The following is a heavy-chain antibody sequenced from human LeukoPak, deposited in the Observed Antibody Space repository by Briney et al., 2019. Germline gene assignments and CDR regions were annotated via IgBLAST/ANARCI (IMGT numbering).Heavy chain of an antibody. D-gene: IGHD2-2*01. V-gene: IGHV3-7*01. CDR1: GFTFSSYW. Sequence: GGSLRLSCAASGFTFSSYWMSWVRQAPGKGLEWVANIKQDGSEKYYVDSVKGRFTISRDNAKNSLYLQMNSLRAEDTAVYYCARDRPYCSSTSCFTRRKSWFDPWGQGTLVTVSS. CDR3: ARDRPYCSSTSCFTRRKSWFDP. J-gene: IGHJ5*02. CDR2: IKQDGSEK.